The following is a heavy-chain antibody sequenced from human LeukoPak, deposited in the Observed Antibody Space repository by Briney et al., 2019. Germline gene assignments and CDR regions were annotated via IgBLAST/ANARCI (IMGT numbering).Heavy chain of an antibody. J-gene: IGHJ4*02. D-gene: IGHD5-18*01. CDR1: GFTFSSYG. Sequence: PGRSLRLSCAASGFTFSSYGMHWVRQAPGKGLEWVSAISGSGGSTYYADSVKGRFTISRDNSKNTLYLQMNSLRAEDTAVYYCAKVAIQLWLEKTRRGNDYWGQGTLVTVSS. CDR2: ISGSGGST. CDR3: AKVAIQLWLEKTRRGNDY. V-gene: IGHV3-23*01.